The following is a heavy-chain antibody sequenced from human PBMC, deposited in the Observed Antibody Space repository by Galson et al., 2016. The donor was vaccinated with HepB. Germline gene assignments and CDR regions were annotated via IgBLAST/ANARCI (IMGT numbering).Heavy chain of an antibody. CDR3: AKGASGLGYYDF. D-gene: IGHD5-12*01. J-gene: IGHJ4*02. CDR1: GFTYTSYS. V-gene: IGHV3-23*01. CDR2: ISGRGVST. Sequence: SLRLSCAASGFTYTSYSMTWVRQAPGKGLERVSGISGRGVSTYYADSVKGRFTISRDNSKNTLYLQMNSLGVDDTAVYYCAKGASGLGYYDFWGQGTLVTVSS.